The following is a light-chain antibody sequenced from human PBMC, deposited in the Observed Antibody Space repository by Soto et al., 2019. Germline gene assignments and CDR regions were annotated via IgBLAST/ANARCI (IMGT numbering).Light chain of an antibody. CDR2: GAS. J-gene: IGKJ2*01. Sequence: ESVLTQSPGTLSLSPGERATLSCRASQSVTRSFFAWYQQKPGQAPRLLIDGASSRATGIPDRFSGSGSGTDFSLTISRLEPEDFAVYYCQQYDSSPFTFGQGTKLEIK. CDR1: QSVTRSF. V-gene: IGKV3-20*01. CDR3: QQYDSSPFT.